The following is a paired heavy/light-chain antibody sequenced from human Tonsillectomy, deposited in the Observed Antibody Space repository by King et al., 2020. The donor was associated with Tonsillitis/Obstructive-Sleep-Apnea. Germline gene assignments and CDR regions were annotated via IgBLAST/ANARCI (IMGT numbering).Heavy chain of an antibody. Sequence: QVQLAESGGDLVKPGGSLRLSCAVSGFTFSDNYMSWIRQAPGKGLEWVSYINSDGTFTSSAHSLRGRFTISRDNAQNSLYLDMNSLRVEDTAVYYCARVNVVRADKRAYYYYMDVWGNGTTVTVSS. CDR1: GFTFSDNY. V-gene: IGHV3-11*05. CDR2: INSDGTFT. D-gene: IGHD6-6*01. CDR3: ARVNVVRADKRAYYYYMDV. J-gene: IGHJ6*03.
Light chain of an antibody. Sequence: DIQVTQSPSTLSASVGDRVTITCRASQSISNWLAWYQQKPGKPPKVLIYKASSLESGVPSRFRGSGSGTEFTLTISSLQPDDFATYYCQHYNSYFTWTFGQGTKVEIK. CDR2: KAS. CDR1: QSISNW. V-gene: IGKV1-5*03. CDR3: QHYNSYFTWT. J-gene: IGKJ1*01.